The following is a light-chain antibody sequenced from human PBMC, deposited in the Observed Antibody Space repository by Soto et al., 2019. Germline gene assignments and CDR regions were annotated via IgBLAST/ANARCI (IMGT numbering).Light chain of an antibody. Sequence: EIVLTQSPGTLSLSPGERATLSCRASQTVRTNYVAWYQQRPGQAPRLLIYAASNRAAGIPDRFSGSASGPDFTLTISRLEPEDFAVYYCQQHASSPFTFGPGTKVDIK. V-gene: IGKV3-20*01. J-gene: IGKJ3*01. CDR3: QQHASSPFT. CDR2: AAS. CDR1: QTVRTNY.